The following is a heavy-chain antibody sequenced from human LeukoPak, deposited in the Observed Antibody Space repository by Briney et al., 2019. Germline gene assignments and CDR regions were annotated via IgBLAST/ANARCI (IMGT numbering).Heavy chain of an antibody. J-gene: IGHJ4*02. V-gene: IGHV4-4*07. Sequence: SENLSRNCTVSGGSISGYYWSWIRQPAGQGLEGIGRIYTSSDTNYNPSLKSRVTMSVDTSKNHLSLKRRPVSAADADVYYCGRAAGAAGGQYFDYWGQGTLVTVSS. D-gene: IGHD6-13*01. CDR2: IYTSSDT. CDR3: GRAAGAAGGQYFDY. CDR1: GGSISGYY.